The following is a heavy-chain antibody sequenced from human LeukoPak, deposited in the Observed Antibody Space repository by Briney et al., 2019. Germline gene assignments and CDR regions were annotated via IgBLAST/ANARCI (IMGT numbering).Heavy chain of an antibody. J-gene: IGHJ4*02. CDR1: GYTLTELS. CDR2: FDPEDGET. V-gene: IGHV1-24*01. D-gene: IGHD2-2*01. CDR3: ATDPIYCSSTSCYRLFGY. Sequence: ASLKVSCKVSGYTLTELSMHWVRQAPGKGLEWMGGFDPEDGETIYAQKFQGRVTMTEDTSTDTAYMELSSLRSEDTAVYYCATDPIYCSSTSCYRLFGYWGQGTLVTVSS.